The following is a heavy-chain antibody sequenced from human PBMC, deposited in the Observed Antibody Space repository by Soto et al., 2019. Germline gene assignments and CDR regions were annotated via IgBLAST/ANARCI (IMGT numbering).Heavy chain of an antibody. CDR2: IRSKAYGGTT. Sequence: PGGSLRLSCTASGFTFGAYAMSWFRQAPEKGLEWVGFIRSKAYGGTTEYAASVKGRFTISRDDSKSIAYLQMNSLKTEDTAVYYCTRGTVRQQQPQPPHYWGQGTLVTVSS. V-gene: IGHV3-49*03. D-gene: IGHD6-13*01. CDR1: GFTFGAYA. CDR3: TRGTVRQQQPQPPHY. J-gene: IGHJ4*02.